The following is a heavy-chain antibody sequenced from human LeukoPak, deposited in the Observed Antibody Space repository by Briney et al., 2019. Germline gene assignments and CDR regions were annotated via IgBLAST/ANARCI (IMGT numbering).Heavy chain of an antibody. CDR1: GGSSRSGDYF. D-gene: IGHD4-23*01. CDR2: IHYSGNT. CDR3: ARENNDYGGKKAFDY. V-gene: IGHV4-30-4*01. J-gene: IGHJ4*02. Sequence: SATLSLTYALSGGSSRSGDYFWSWIRQPPGKGLQWIGHIHYSGNTYYNPSLKSRVSISVDTSKNQFSLKLSSVTAADTAVYYCARENNDYGGKKAFDYWGQGTLVTVSS.